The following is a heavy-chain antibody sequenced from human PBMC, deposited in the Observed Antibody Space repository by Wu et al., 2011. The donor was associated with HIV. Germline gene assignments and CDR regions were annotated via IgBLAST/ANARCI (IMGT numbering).Heavy chain of an antibody. CDR3: AIRNTSSAWYFDL. V-gene: IGHV1-2*02. CDR2: MNPENGDT. CDR1: GYSFTDHH. Sequence: QVQLVQSGAEVKKPGSSVKVSCEASGYSFTDHHIHWVRQAPGQGLEWLGWMNPENGDTAYAQKFQGRVTMTRDTSISSAYLELSGLTSDDTAVYYCAIRNTSSAWYFDLWGRGSLVTVSS. J-gene: IGHJ2*01. D-gene: IGHD6-6*01.